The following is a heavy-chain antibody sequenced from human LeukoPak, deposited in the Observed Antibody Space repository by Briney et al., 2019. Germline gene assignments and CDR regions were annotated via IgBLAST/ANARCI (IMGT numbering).Heavy chain of an antibody. CDR1: GFTFTDYG. CDR3: ARDVGGEITAAGASDF. J-gene: IGHJ4*02. Sequence: ASVKVSCKTSGFTFTDYGINWLRQAPGQGLEWMGWISAYNGNTNHAQNLQDRLSITTDTATRTAYMYLRSMRSDDTAVYYCARDVGGEITAAGASDFWGQGTLVTVSS. CDR2: ISAYNGNT. D-gene: IGHD6-13*01. V-gene: IGHV1-18*01.